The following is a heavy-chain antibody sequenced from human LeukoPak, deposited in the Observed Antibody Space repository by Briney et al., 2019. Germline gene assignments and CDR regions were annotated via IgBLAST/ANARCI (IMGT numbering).Heavy chain of an antibody. Sequence: ASVKVSCKASGGTFSSYANSWVRQAPGQGLEWMGRIIPIFGTANYAQKFQGRVTITADKSTSTAYMELSSLRSEDTAVYYCARGYCTNGVCLWGAFDIWGQGTMVTVSS. CDR1: GGTFSSYA. CDR2: IIPIFGTA. CDR3: ARGYCTNGVCLWGAFDI. V-gene: IGHV1-69*06. D-gene: IGHD2-8*01. J-gene: IGHJ3*02.